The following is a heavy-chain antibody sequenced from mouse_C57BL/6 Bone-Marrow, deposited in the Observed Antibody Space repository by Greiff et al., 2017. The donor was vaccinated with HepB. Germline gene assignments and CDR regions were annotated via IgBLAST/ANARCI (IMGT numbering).Heavy chain of an antibody. CDR2: IYPGSGST. V-gene: IGHV1-55*01. J-gene: IGHJ1*03. Sequence: VQLQQPGAELVKPGASVKMSCKASGYTFTSYWITWVKQRPGQGLEWIGDIYPGSGSTNYNEKFKSKATLTVDTSSSTAYMQLSSLTSEDSAVYYCARSGRYYGSSYGYFDVWGTGTTVTVSS. CDR1: GYTFTSYW. D-gene: IGHD1-1*01. CDR3: ARSGRYYGSSYGYFDV.